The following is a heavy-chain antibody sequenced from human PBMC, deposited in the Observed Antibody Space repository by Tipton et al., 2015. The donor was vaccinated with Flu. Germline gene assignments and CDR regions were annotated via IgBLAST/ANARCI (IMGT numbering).Heavy chain of an antibody. D-gene: IGHD1-26*01. CDR1: GGSISSGSYY. V-gene: IGHV4-61*02. CDR3: ERAVGATNYFDY. Sequence: TLSLTCTVSGGSISSGSYYWSWIRQPAGKGLEWIGRIYTSGSTNYNPSLKSRVTISVDTSKNQFSLKLSSVTAADTAVYYCERAVGATNYFDYWGQGTLVTVSS. CDR2: IYTSGST. J-gene: IGHJ4*02.